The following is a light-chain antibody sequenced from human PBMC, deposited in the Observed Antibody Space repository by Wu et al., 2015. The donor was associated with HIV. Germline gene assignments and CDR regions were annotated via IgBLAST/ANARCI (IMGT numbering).Light chain of an antibody. Sequence: EIVMTQSPATLSVSPGERATLSCRASQSIGRNLAWYQQKPGQAPRLLIYGASTRATGVPARFSGSGSATDFILTIDSLQSEDFAVYYCQQYNDWPPWTFGQGTRVEIK. J-gene: IGKJ1*01. CDR1: QSIGRN. V-gene: IGKV3-15*01. CDR2: GAS. CDR3: QQYNDWPPWT.